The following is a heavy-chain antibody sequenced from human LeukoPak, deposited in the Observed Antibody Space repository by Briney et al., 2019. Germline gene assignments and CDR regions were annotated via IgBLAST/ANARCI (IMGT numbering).Heavy chain of an antibody. Sequence: PGGSLRLSCAASGFTFSSYAMHWVRQAPGKGLEWVAVISYDGSNKYYADSVKGRFTISRDNSKNTLYLQMNSLRAEDTAVYYCATLAVAGTLGGYWGQGTLVTVSS. D-gene: IGHD6-19*01. J-gene: IGHJ4*02. CDR2: ISYDGSNK. CDR3: ATLAVAGTLGGY. CDR1: GFTFSSYA. V-gene: IGHV3-30*04.